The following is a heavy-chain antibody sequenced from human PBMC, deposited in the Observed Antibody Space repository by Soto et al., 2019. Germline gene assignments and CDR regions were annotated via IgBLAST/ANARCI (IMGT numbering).Heavy chain of an antibody. CDR2: ISGGGGST. D-gene: IGHD3-10*01. Sequence: GGSLRLSCAASGFTFSSYAMSWVRQAPGKGLEWVSAISGGGGSTYYADSVKGRFTISRDNSKNTLYLQMNSLRAEDTAVYYCAKLSGGSGSYLVGYYYYYMDVWGKGTTVTVSS. CDR1: GFTFSSYA. J-gene: IGHJ6*03. V-gene: IGHV3-23*01. CDR3: AKLSGGSGSYLVGYYYYYMDV.